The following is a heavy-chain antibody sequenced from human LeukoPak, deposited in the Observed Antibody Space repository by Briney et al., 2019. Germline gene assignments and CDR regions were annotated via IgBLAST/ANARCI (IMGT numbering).Heavy chain of an antibody. J-gene: IGHJ6*02. CDR2: IYYSGST. V-gene: IGHV4-59*01. D-gene: IGHD3-10*01. CDR1: GGSISSYY. Sequence: SETLSLTCTVSGGSISSYYWSWIRQPPGKGLEWIGYIYYSGSTNYNPSLKSRVTISVDTSKNQFSLKLSSVTAADTAVYYCAREATMVRGASYGMDVWGQGTTVTVSS. CDR3: AREATMVRGASYGMDV.